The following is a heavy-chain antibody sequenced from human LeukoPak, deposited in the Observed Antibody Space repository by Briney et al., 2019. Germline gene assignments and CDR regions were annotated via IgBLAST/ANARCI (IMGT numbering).Heavy chain of an antibody. D-gene: IGHD3-22*01. CDR2: MSAYNGNT. V-gene: IGHV1-18*01. CDR3: ARDYIADDSSGYYYSWFDP. Sequence: ASVKVSCKASGYTFTSYGISWVRQAPGQGLEWMGWMSAYNGNTNYAQKLQGRVTMTTDTSTSTAYMELRSLRSDDTAVYYCARDYIADDSSGYYYSWFDPWGQGTLVTVSS. J-gene: IGHJ5*02. CDR1: GYTFTSYG.